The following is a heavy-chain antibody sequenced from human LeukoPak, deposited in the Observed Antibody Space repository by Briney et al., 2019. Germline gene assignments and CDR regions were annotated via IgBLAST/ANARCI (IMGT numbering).Heavy chain of an antibody. CDR1: GGTFSSYA. V-gene: IGHV1-69*13. J-gene: IGHJ6*02. D-gene: IGHD3-9*01. Sequence: ASVKVSCKASGGTFSSYAISWVRQAPGQGLEWMGGIIPIFGTANYAQKFQGRVTITADESTSTAYMELSSVTAADTAVYYCARAGRSRSTYDILTGYYNPPYGMDVWGQGTTVTVSS. CDR2: IIPIFGTA. CDR3: ARAGRSRSTYDILTGYYNPPYGMDV.